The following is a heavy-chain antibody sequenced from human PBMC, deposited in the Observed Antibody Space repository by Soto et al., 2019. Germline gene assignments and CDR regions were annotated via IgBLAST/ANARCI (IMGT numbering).Heavy chain of an antibody. D-gene: IGHD2-2*01. CDR3: AREGAFAGYCSSTSCFDY. Sequence: QVQLVQSGAEVKKPGSSVKVSCKASGGTFSSYAISWVRQAPGQGLEWMGWISAYNGNTNYAQKLQGRVTMTTDTSTSTAYMELRSLRSDDTAVYYCAREGAFAGYCSSTSCFDYWGQGTLVTVSS. V-gene: IGHV1-18*01. J-gene: IGHJ4*02. CDR2: ISAYNGNT. CDR1: GGTFSSYA.